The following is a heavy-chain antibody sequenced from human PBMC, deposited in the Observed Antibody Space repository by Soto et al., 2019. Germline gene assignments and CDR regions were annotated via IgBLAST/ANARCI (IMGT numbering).Heavy chain of an antibody. D-gene: IGHD3-3*01. Sequence: EVQLVESGGGLVQPGGSLRLSCAASRLTLRTYWMNSVRQVPGKGLVWVARINADGTSTNYADSVKGRFTISRDNAKNTLSLQMNGLRGDYTALYYCVCGLEWLFSWGQGTLVAVSS. J-gene: IGHJ5*02. V-gene: IGHV3-74*01. CDR3: VCGLEWLFS. CDR1: RLTLRTYW. CDR2: INADGTST.